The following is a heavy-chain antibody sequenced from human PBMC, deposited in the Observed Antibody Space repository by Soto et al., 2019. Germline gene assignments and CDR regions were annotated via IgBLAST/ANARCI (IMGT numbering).Heavy chain of an antibody. D-gene: IGHD6-6*01. CDR2: IYYSGST. CDR3: ARRNGSSSADAFDI. V-gene: IGHV4-39*01. Sequence: QSQTLSLTCTVSGGSISSSSYYWGWIRQPPGKGLEWIGSIYYSGSTYYNPSLKSRVTISVDTSKNQFSLKLSSVTAADTAVYYCARRNGSSSADAFDIWGQGTMVTVSS. J-gene: IGHJ3*02. CDR1: GGSISSSSYY.